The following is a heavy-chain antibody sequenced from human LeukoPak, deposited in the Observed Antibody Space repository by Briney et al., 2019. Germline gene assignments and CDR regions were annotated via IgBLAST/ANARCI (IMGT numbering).Heavy chain of an antibody. Sequence: ASVKVSCKASGYTFTGHFMNWVRQAPEQGLEWMGWIKPKSGATAYAQKFHGRVTMTRDTAINTAYLELSSLTSDDTAVYYCARVREWEEISGAIPDYFDYWGPGTLITVSS. D-gene: IGHD3-3*01. CDR3: ARVREWEEISGAIPDYFDY. CDR1: GYTFTGHF. V-gene: IGHV1-2*02. J-gene: IGHJ4*02. CDR2: IKPKSGAT.